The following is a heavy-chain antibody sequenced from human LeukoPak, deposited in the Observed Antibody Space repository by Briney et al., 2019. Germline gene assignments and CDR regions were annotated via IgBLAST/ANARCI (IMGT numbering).Heavy chain of an antibody. CDR1: GFSFGRYV. CDR3: AKDFPHYYESSHGMDA. V-gene: IGHV3-48*03. J-gene: IGHJ6*02. CDR2: ISTTGSTV. Sequence: GGSLRLSCAASGFSFGRYVMNWVRQAPGKGLEWVSYISTTGSTVYYADSVEGRFAMSRDNAKNLLYLQMNSLRAEDAAVYYCAKDFPHYYESSHGMDAWGQGTTVTVSS. D-gene: IGHD3-22*01.